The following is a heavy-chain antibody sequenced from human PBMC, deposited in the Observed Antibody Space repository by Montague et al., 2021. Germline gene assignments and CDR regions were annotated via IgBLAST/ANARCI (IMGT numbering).Heavy chain of an antibody. V-gene: IGHV4-31*03. CDR3: ARGRLATGDFDY. CDR1: GGSISSGGYY. Sequence: TRSLTCTVSGGSISSGGYYWSWIRQLPGKGLEWIGYIFYSGNTYYNPSLKSRVTISVDTSKNQFSLRLTSVTAADTAVYYCARGRLATGDFDYWGQGTLVTVSS. CDR2: IFYSGNT. J-gene: IGHJ4*02. D-gene: IGHD6-13*01.